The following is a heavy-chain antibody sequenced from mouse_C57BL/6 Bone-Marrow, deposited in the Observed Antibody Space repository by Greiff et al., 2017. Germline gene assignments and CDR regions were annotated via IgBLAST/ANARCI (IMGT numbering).Heavy chain of an antibody. V-gene: IGHV6-6*01. CDR1: GFTFRDAW. CDR2: IRNKAKNHAT. Sequence: EVKLVESGGGLVQPGGSMKLSCAASGFTFRDAWMDWVRQSPEKGLEWVAEIRNKAKNHATYYAESVTGRFTIERDDSKRSVYLQMNSVRAEDTGMDCCTGGYYAMDYWGQGTSVTVSS. J-gene: IGHJ4*01. D-gene: IGHD1-1*02. CDR3: TGGYYAMDY.